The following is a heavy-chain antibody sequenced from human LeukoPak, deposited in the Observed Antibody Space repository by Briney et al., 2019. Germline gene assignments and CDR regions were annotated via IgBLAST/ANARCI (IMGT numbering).Heavy chain of an antibody. J-gene: IGHJ3*02. CDR3: ARITMVRGVTNSAFDI. CDR2: ISAYNGNT. D-gene: IGHD3-10*01. Sequence: ASVKVSCKASGYTFTSYGISWVRQAPGQGLECMGWISAYNGNTNYAQKLQGRVTMTTDTSTSTAYMELGSLRSDDTAVYYCARITMVRGVTNSAFDIWGQGTMVTVSS. V-gene: IGHV1-18*01. CDR1: GYTFTSYG.